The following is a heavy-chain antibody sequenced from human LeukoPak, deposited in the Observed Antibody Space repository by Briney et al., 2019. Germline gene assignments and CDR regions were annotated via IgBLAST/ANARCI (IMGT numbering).Heavy chain of an antibody. CDR2: IYTSGTT. CDR3: ARAYLWFGELLYKSRYYFDY. J-gene: IGHJ4*02. D-gene: IGHD3-10*01. Sequence: SETLSLTCTVSGGSISSGNYYYSWIRQPAGKGLEWLGRIYTSGTTNYNPSLRGRVTISVDTSKNQFSLKLSSVTAADTAVYYCARAYLWFGELLYKSRYYFDYWGQGTLVTVSS. V-gene: IGHV4-61*02. CDR1: GGSISSGNYY.